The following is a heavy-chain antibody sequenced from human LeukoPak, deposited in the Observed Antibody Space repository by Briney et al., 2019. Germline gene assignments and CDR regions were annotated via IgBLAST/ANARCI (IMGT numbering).Heavy chain of an antibody. D-gene: IGHD3-22*01. J-gene: IGHJ3*02. CDR2: ISSSSSYI. V-gene: IGHV3-21*01. CDR1: GFTFSSYS. Sequence: PGGSLRLSCAASGFTFSSYSMNWVRQAPGKGLEWVSSISSSSSYIYYADSVKGRFTISRDNAKNSLYLQRNSLRAEDTAVYYCARDLDYDSSGYFRAGDAFDIWGQGTMVTVSS. CDR3: ARDLDYDSSGYFRAGDAFDI.